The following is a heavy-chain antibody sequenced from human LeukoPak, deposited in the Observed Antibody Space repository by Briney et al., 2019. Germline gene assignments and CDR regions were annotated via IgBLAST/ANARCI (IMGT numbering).Heavy chain of an antibody. CDR1: GFTFSSYG. CDR3: AKGLPYESRAYYDRHFDY. J-gene: IGHJ4*02. Sequence: PGGSLRLSCAASGFTFSSYGMSWVRQAPGKGPEWVSIISGGGDTTFYTDSVKGRFTISRDNSKNTLYLQMNSLRVEDTAVYYCAKGLPYESRAYYDRHFDYWGQGTLVTVSS. V-gene: IGHV3-23*01. D-gene: IGHD3-22*01. CDR2: ISGGGDTT.